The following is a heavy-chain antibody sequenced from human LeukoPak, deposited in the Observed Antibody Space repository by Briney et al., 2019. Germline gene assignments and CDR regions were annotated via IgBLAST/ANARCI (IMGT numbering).Heavy chain of an antibody. CDR1: GGSFSGYY. CDR3: ARGLFGNYAIDY. Sequence: SETLSLTCAVYGGSFSGYYWSWIRQPPGKGLEWIGEINHSGSTNYNPSLKSRVTISVDTSKNQFSLKLSSVTAADTAVYYCARGLFGNYAIDYWGQGTLVTVSS. V-gene: IGHV4-34*01. J-gene: IGHJ4*02. D-gene: IGHD1-7*01. CDR2: INHSGST.